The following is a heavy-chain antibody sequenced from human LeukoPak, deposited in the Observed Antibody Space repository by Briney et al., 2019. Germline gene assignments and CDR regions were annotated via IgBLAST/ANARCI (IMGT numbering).Heavy chain of an antibody. D-gene: IGHD6-19*01. CDR3: ARDRYSSGWSDRYTWFDR. CDR1: GGTFISYA. CDR2: IIPIFGTA. V-gene: IGHV1-69*01. J-gene: IGHJ5*02. Sequence: SVKVSCKASGGTFISYAISWVRQAPGQGLEWMGGIIPIFGTANYAQKFQGRVTITADESTSTAYMELSSLRSEDTAVYYCARDRYSSGWSDRYTWFDRWGQGTLVTVSS.